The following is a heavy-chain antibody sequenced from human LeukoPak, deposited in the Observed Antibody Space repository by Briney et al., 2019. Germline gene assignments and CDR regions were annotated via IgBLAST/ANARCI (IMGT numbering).Heavy chain of an antibody. CDR2: IYSGGST. CDR3: ARDRCSSTSCYEDYYYYGMDV. Sequence: SNYXSWVRQAPGKGLEWVSVIYSGGSTYYADSVKGRFTISRDNSKNTLYLQMNSLRAEDTAVYYCARDRCSSTSCYEDYYYYGMDVWGQGTTVTVSS. D-gene: IGHD2-2*01. J-gene: IGHJ6*02. V-gene: IGHV3-66*01. CDR1: SNY.